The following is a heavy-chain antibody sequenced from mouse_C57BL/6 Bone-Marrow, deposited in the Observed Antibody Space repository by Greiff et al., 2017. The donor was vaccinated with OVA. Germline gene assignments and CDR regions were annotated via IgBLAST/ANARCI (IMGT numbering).Heavy chain of an antibody. CDR3: ARCYYYGSSFRYFDV. CDR2: IYWDDDK. CDR1: GFSLSTSGMG. V-gene: IGHV8-12*01. D-gene: IGHD1-1*01. J-gene: IGHJ1*03. Sequence: QVQLKESGPGILQSSQTLSLTCSFSGFSLSTSGMGVSWIRQPSGKGLEWLAHIYWDDDKRYNPSLKSRLTISKDTSRNQVFLKITSVDTADTATYYCARCYYYGSSFRYFDVWGTGTTVTVSS.